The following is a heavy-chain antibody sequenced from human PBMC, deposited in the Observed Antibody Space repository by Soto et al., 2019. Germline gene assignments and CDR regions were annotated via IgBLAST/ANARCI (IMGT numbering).Heavy chain of an antibody. CDR1: GGTFSSYA. D-gene: IGHD1-7*01. CDR2: IIPIFGTA. J-gene: IGHJ6*02. V-gene: IGHV1-69*13. CDR3: ARRVTGTIYGMDV. Sequence: SVKVSCKASGGTFSSYAISWVRQAPGQGLEWMGGIIPIFGTANYAQKFQGRVTITADESTSTAYMELSSLRSEDTAVYYCARRVTGTIYGMDVWGQGTTVTVSS.